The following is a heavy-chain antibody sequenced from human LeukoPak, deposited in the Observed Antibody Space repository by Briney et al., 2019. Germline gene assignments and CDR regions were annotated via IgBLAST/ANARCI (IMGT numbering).Heavy chain of an antibody. D-gene: IGHD3-22*01. CDR1: GGSISSSSYY. Sequence: SETLSLTCTVSGGSISSSSYYWGWIRQPPGKGLEWIGSIYYSGSTYYNPSLKSRVTISVDTSKNQFSLKLSSVTAADTAVYYCARDGDRENDDSSGYIIDYWGQGTLVTVSS. CDR3: ARDGDRENDDSSGYIIDY. CDR2: IYYSGST. J-gene: IGHJ4*02. V-gene: IGHV4-39*07.